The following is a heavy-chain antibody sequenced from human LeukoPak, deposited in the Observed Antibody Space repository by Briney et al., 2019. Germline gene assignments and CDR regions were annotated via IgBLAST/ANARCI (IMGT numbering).Heavy chain of an antibody. CDR2: ISWDGGST. D-gene: IGHD6-13*01. CDR3: ARGFLAAAGTVDY. CDR1: GFTFDDYA. Sequence: GGSLRLSCAASGFTFDDYAMHWVRQAPGKGLEWVSLISWDGGSTYYADSVKGRFTISRDNSKNTLYLQMGSLRAEDMAVYYCARGFLAAAGTVDYWGQGTLVTVSS. J-gene: IGHJ4*02. V-gene: IGHV3-43D*03.